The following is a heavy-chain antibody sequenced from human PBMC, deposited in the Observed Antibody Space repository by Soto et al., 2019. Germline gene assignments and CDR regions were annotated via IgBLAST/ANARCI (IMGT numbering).Heavy chain of an antibody. J-gene: IGHJ5*02. Sequence: SETLSLTCTVSRDSISSYYWSWIRQPPGRGLEWIGSIYYTGTTYANPSLKNRVTMSVDTSKNQFSLSLTSVTAADTAVYYCARQPPTWSDNWSAPWGQGTLVTVSS. V-gene: IGHV4-59*04. D-gene: IGHD3-3*01. CDR2: IYYTGTT. CDR1: RDSISSYY. CDR3: ARQPPTWSDNWSAP.